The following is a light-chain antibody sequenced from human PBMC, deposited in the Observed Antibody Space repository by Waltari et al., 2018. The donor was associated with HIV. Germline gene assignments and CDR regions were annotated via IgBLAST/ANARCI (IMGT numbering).Light chain of an antibody. J-gene: IGLJ3*02. CDR2: EVS. Sequence: QSALTQPASVSGSPGQSITIPCTGTSSDGGGYHYVAWYQQHPGKAPKLMIYEVSTRPSGVSNRFSGSKSGNTASLTISGLQAEDEADYYCSSYTSSSTRVFGGGTKLTVL. CDR3: SSYTSSSTRV. V-gene: IGLV2-14*01. CDR1: SSDGGGYHY.